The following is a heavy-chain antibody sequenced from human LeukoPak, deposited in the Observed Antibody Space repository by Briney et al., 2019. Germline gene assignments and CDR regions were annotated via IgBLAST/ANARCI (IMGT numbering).Heavy chain of an antibody. D-gene: IGHD3-10*01. Sequence: PGGSLRLSCAASGFTFSSYEMNWVRQAPGKGLEWVSYISSSGSTIYHADSVKGRFTISRDNAKNALYLQMNSLRAEDTAVYYCAKDGDGSGSYYLDYWGQGTLVTVSS. CDR3: AKDGDGSGSYYLDY. V-gene: IGHV3-48*03. J-gene: IGHJ4*02. CDR2: ISSSGSTI. CDR1: GFTFSSYE.